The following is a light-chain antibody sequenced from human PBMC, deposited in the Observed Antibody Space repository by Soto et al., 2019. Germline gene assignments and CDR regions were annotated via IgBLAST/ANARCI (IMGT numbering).Light chain of an antibody. J-gene: IGKJ4*01. Sequence: EIVLTQSPGTLSLSVGERVTISCRASQSVSSYLAWYQQTPGQAPRLLIYDTSNRATGTPNRFSGSGSGTDFTLTISRLEPEDFTVYYCQQYGSSPLTIGGGTKVDIK. CDR1: QSVSSY. CDR2: DTS. CDR3: QQYGSSPLT. V-gene: IGKV3-20*01.